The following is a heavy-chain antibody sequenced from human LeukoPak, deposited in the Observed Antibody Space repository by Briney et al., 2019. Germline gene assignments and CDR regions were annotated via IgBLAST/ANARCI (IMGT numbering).Heavy chain of an antibody. CDR3: ARDEWSGYDLDY. Sequence: ASVKVSCKASEYTFTSYYMHWVRQAPGQGLEWMGIINPSGGSTSYAQKFQGRVTMTRDTSTSTVYMELSSLRSEDTAVYYCARDEWSGYDLDYWGQGTLVTVSS. V-gene: IGHV1-46*01. J-gene: IGHJ4*02. D-gene: IGHD5-12*01. CDR2: INPSGGST. CDR1: EYTFTSYY.